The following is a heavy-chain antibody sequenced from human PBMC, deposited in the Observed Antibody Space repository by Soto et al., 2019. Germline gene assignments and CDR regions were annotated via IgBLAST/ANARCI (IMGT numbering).Heavy chain of an antibody. CDR3: VRVLKSIGWDNDLFDI. CDR2: IDTYGSAT. J-gene: IGHJ3*02. CDR1: GFSLSVYW. D-gene: IGHD6-19*01. Sequence: GGSLRLSCAASGFSLSVYWMHWVRQAPGKGLAWVSRIDTYGSATKYADSVEGRFSISKDNAENTLYLQMNNLRADDTAVYYCVRVLKSIGWDNDLFDIWGQGTMVTVSS. V-gene: IGHV3-74*01.